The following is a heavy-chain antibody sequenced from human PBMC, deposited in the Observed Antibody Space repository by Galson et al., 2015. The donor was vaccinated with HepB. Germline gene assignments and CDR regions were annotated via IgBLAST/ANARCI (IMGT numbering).Heavy chain of an antibody. D-gene: IGHD4-23*01. CDR3: ARHKRWLFDP. J-gene: IGHJ5*02. V-gene: IGHV4-39*01. CDR2: IYYSGST. Sequence: SETLSLTCTVSGGSISSSSYYWGWIRQPPGTGLEWIGSIYYSGSTYYNPSLKSRVTISVDTSKNQFSLKLSSVTAADTAVYYCARHKRWLFDPWGQGTLVTVSS. CDR1: GGSISSSSYY.